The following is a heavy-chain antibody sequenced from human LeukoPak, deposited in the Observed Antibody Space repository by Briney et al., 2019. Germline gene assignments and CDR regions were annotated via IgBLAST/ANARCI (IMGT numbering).Heavy chain of an antibody. V-gene: IGHV3-21*01. Sequence: GGSLRLSCAASGFTFSSYSMNWVRQAPGKGLEWVSSISSRSSYIYYADSVRGRFTISRDNAKDSLYLQMNSLRAEDTAVYYCARDHYLSSGANWFDPWGQGTLVTVSS. D-gene: IGHD6-19*01. J-gene: IGHJ5*02. CDR1: GFTFSSYS. CDR3: ARDHYLSSGANWFDP. CDR2: ISSRSSYI.